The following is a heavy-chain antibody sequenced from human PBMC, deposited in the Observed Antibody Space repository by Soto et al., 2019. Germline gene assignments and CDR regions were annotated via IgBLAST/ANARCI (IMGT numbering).Heavy chain of an antibody. V-gene: IGHV3-7*01. CDR2: IKQDGSEK. J-gene: IGHJ6*02. D-gene: IGHD3-3*01. CDR1: GFTFSSYW. Sequence: QPGGSLRLSCAASGFTFSSYWMSWVRQAPGKGLEWVANIKQDGSEKYYVDSVKGRFTISRDNAKNSLYLQMNSLRAEDTAVYYCARETYYDFWSGPYYGMDVWGQGTTVTVSS. CDR3: ARETYYDFWSGPYYGMDV.